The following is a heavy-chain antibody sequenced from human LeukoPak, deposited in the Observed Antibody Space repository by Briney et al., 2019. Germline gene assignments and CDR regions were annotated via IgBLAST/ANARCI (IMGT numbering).Heavy chain of an antibody. CDR1: GGSISSGTYY. Sequence: SETLSLTCTVSGGSISSGTYYWRWIRRPAGKGLEWIGRIHTSGSTNYNPSLQSRVTISVDTSKNQFSLKLSSVTAADTAVYYCARHATIENYWYFDLWGRGTLVTVSS. CDR3: ARHATIENYWYFDL. V-gene: IGHV4-61*02. CDR2: IHTSGST. J-gene: IGHJ2*01. D-gene: IGHD4/OR15-4a*01.